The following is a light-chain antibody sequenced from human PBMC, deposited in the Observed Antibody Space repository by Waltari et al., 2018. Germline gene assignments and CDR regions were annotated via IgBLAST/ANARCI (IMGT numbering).Light chain of an antibody. Sequence: DIQLTQSPSFLSASVGDRVTITCRASQGISSYLAWYQQKPGKAPKLLIYAASTLQSGVPSRFSSSGSGTEFTLTISSLQPEDVATYYCQQLNSYPSLTFGGGTKVEIK. CDR2: AAS. CDR1: QGISSY. J-gene: IGKJ4*01. V-gene: IGKV1-9*01. CDR3: QQLNSYPSLT.